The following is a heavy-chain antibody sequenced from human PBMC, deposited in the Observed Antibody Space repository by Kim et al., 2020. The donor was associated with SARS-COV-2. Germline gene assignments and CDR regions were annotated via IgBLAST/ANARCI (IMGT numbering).Heavy chain of an antibody. J-gene: IGHJ4*02. V-gene: IGHV3-48*03. D-gene: IGHD3-10*01. CDR2: INRGGSTI. Sequence: GGSLRLSCAASGFPFSDYEINWVRQAPGKGLEWLSYINRGGSTIYYADSVQGRFTISRDNAKNSLYLQMNSLRAEDTAIYYCARIWGARRGSLDYWGRGTLVTVSS. CDR1: GFPFSDYE. CDR3: ARIWGARRGSLDY.